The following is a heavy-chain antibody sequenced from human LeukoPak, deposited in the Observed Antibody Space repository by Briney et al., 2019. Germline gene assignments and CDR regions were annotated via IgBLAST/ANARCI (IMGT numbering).Heavy chain of an antibody. CDR2: IYYSGST. Sequence: SETLSLTCTVSGGSISSYYWSWIRQPPGKGLEWIGYIYYSGSTNYNPSLNSRVTISLDTSRNQFSLKLSSVTAADTAVYYCARDGAVDILTGYGAFDMWGQGTMVTVSS. V-gene: IGHV4-59*01. D-gene: IGHD3-9*01. J-gene: IGHJ3*02. CDR3: ARDGAVDILTGYGAFDM. CDR1: GGSISSYY.